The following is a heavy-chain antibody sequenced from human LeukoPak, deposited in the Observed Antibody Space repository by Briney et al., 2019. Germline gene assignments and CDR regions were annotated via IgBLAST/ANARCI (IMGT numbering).Heavy chain of an antibody. CDR2: IGYDGRFK. CDR1: GFTFNNYP. Sequence: PGTSLRLSCATSGFTFNNYPMHWVRQAPGKGLEWVAVIGYDGRFKFHSDSVKGRFTISRDDSKNTLYLQMNSLRPEDTALYYCAQDPKTGSPDYFDYWGQGTLVTVST. V-gene: IGHV3-30*04. D-gene: IGHD3-10*01. CDR3: AQDPKTGSPDYFDY. J-gene: IGHJ4*02.